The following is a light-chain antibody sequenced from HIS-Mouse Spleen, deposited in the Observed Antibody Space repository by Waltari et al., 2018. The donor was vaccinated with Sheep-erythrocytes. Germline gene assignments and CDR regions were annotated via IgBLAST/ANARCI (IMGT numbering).Light chain of an antibody. CDR1: SSNIGSNY. CDR2: RNN. CDR3: AAWDDSLSGPV. J-gene: IGLJ2*01. Sequence: QSVLTQPPSASGTPGQRVTISCSGSSSNIGSNYLYWYQPRPGTAPKLLIYRNNQRPSGVPDRFSGSKSGTSASLAISGLRSEDEADYYCAAWDDSLSGPVFGGGTKLTVL. V-gene: IGLV1-47*01.